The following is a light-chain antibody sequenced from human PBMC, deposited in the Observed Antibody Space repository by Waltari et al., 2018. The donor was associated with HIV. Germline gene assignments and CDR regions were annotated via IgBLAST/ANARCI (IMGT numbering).Light chain of an antibody. CDR3: QQYGSSPCT. CDR2: GAS. CDR1: QSISSGY. Sequence: ENVLTQSPATLSLSPGERATLSCRASQSISSGYLAWYQQKPGQAPRLLIFGASSRATGIPDRFSGTGSGTVFTLTIRSLEPEDFAMYYCQQYGSSPCTFGQGTKLEIK. J-gene: IGKJ2*02. V-gene: IGKV3-20*01.